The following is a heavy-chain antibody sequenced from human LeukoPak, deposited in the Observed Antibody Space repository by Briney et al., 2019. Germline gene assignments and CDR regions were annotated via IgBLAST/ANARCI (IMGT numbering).Heavy chain of an antibody. D-gene: IGHD1-26*01. CDR1: GGSISSGGYY. J-gene: IGHJ6*03. V-gene: IGHV4-31*03. Sequence: SETLSLTCTVSGGSISSGGYYWSWIRQHPGKGLEWIGYIYYSGSTYYNPSLKSRVTISVDTSKNQFSLKLNSVTAADTAVYYCARHSAGTYSPYYHYMDVWGKGTTVTVSS. CDR3: ARHSAGTYSPYYHYMDV. CDR2: IYYSGST.